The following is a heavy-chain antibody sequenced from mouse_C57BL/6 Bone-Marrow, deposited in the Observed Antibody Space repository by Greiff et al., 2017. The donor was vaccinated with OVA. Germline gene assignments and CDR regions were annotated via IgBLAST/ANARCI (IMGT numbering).Heavy chain of an antibody. V-gene: IGHV5-12*01. Sequence: EVMLVESGGGLVQPGGSLKLSCAASGFTFSDYYMYWVRQTPAKRLVWVAYISNGGGSTYYPDTVKGRFTISRDNAKNTLYLQMSRLKSEDTAMYYCAGRGLYEDYGVHWYFDVWGTGTTVTVSS. J-gene: IGHJ1*03. CDR1: GFTFSDYY. CDR3: AGRGLYEDYGVHWYFDV. CDR2: ISNGGGST. D-gene: IGHD2-4*01.